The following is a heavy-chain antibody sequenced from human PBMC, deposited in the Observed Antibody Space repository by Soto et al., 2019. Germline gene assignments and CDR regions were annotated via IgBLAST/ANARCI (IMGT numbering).Heavy chain of an antibody. D-gene: IGHD2-2*01. V-gene: IGHV1-8*01. CDR1: GYTFTSYD. CDR2: MNPNSGNT. Sequence: QVQLVQSGAELKKPGASVKVSCKASGYTFTSYDINWVRQATGQGLEWMGWMNPNSGNTVYAQKFQGRVTMTRNTSISTAYMEVRSLRSEDTAVYYCARERAIVVVPAADYFSYGMDVWGQGTTVTVSS. CDR3: ARERAIVVVPAADYFSYGMDV. J-gene: IGHJ6*02.